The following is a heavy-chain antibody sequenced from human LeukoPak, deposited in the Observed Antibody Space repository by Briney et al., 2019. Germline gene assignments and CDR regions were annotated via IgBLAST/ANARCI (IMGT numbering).Heavy chain of an antibody. CDR2: IKQDESEK. CDR1: GFTFSNYW. Sequence: PGGSPRLSCAASGFTFSNYWMSWVRQAPGKGLEWVANIKQDESEKYHVDSVKGRFTISRDNANNSLYLQMNSLRAEDTAVYYCARFTYLGSYRLCYFDSWGQRTLVTVSS. CDR3: ARFTYLGSYRLCYFDS. D-gene: IGHD3-10*01. V-gene: IGHV3-7*01. J-gene: IGHJ4*02.